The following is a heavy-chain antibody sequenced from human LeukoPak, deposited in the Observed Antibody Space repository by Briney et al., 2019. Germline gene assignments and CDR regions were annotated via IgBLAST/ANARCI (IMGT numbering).Heavy chain of an antibody. D-gene: IGHD3-3*01. J-gene: IGHJ4*02. CDR2: ISSSSYI. V-gene: IGHV3-21*01. CDR1: GFTFSSYS. CDR3: ARVEPPDFWSGYYTGLYFDY. Sequence: GGSLRLSCAASGFTFSSYSMNWVRQAPGKGLEWVSSISSSSYIYYADSVKGRFTISRDNAKNSLYLQMNSLRAEDTAVYYCARVEPPDFWSGYYTGLYFDYWGQGTLVTVSS.